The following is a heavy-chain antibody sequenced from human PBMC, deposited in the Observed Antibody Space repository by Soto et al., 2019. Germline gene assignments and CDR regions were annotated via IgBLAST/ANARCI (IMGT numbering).Heavy chain of an antibody. CDR3: ASSSHYDYVWGSPHFDY. Sequence: QVQLVQSGAEVKKPGSSVKVSCKASGGTFSSYAISWVRQAPGQGLEWMGGIIPIFGTANYAQKFQGRVTITADKSTSTAYMELSSLRSEDTAVYYCASSSHYDYVWGSPHFDYWCQGTLVTVSS. D-gene: IGHD3-16*01. CDR2: IIPIFGTA. J-gene: IGHJ4*02. V-gene: IGHV1-69*06. CDR1: GGTFSSYA.